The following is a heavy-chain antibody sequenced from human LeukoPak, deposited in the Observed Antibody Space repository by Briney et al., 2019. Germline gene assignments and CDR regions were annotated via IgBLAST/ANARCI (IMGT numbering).Heavy chain of an antibody. V-gene: IGHV4-59*12. CDR1: GGSFSGYY. D-gene: IGHD3-16*01. CDR2: IYYSGST. J-gene: IGHJ2*01. Sequence: SETLSLTCAVYGGSFSGYYWSWIRQPPGKGLEWIGYIYYSGSTNYNPSLKSRVTISVDTSKNQFSLKLNSVTAADTAVYYCARWYWARLGPRYFNLWGRGTLVTVSS. CDR3: ARWYWARLGPRYFNL.